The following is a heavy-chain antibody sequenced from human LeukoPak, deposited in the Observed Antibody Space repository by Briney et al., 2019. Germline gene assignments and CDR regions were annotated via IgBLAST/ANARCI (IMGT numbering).Heavy chain of an antibody. CDR3: ARESLTPGLYDFWSGYYTRPYYYYMDV. D-gene: IGHD3-3*01. CDR2: IYYSGST. CDR1: GGSISSYY. J-gene: IGHJ6*03. V-gene: IGHV4-59*01. Sequence: SGTLSLTCTVSGGSISSYYWSWIRQPPGKGLEWIGYIYYSGSTNYNPSLKSRVTISVDTSKNQFSLKLSSVTAADTAVYYCARESLTPGLYDFWSGYYTRPYYYYMDVWGKGTTVTVSS.